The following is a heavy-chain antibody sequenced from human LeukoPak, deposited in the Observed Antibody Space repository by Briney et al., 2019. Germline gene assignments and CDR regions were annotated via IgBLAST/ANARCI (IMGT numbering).Heavy chain of an antibody. CDR1: GYTFTNYD. D-gene: IGHD3-10*01. V-gene: IGHV1-8*01. CDR3: ARRIRGTPTDY. Sequence: GASVKVSRKASGYTFTNYDLNWVRQATGQGLEWMGWMNPNSGNTGYAQKFQGRVTMTRNISITTAYMELSNLTSEDTAVYYCARRIRGTPTDYWGQGTLVTVSS. J-gene: IGHJ4*02. CDR2: MNPNSGNT.